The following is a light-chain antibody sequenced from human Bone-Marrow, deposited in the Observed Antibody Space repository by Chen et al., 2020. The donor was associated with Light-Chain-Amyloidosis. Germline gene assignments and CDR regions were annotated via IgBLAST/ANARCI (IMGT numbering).Light chain of an antibody. Sequence: QSALTQPASVSGSPGQSITISCTGTSSDVGGDNHVSWYQQHPDKSPKLMIYEVTTRPSWVPARFSGSKSDNPASLTISGLQPEDEADYFCISYTITTTLVFGSGTRVTVL. CDR2: EVT. V-gene: IGLV2-14*01. J-gene: IGLJ1*01. CDR3: ISYTITTTLV. CDR1: SSDVGGDNH.